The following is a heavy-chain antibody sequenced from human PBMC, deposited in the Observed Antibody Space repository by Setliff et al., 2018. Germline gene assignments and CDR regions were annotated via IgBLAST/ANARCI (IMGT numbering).Heavy chain of an antibody. CDR2: INHRGST. D-gene: IGHD3-16*02. Sequence: PSETLSLTCAAYGGTFSDYHWTWIRQSPEKGLEWIGEINHRGSTNYNPSLKSRVTISIDTSKDQFSLKLISMTAADTAVYYCARLESLGDLSLYGLWFDPWGQGTLVTVSS. CDR3: ARLESLGDLSLYGLWFDP. J-gene: IGHJ5*02. CDR1: GGTFSDYH. V-gene: IGHV4-34*01.